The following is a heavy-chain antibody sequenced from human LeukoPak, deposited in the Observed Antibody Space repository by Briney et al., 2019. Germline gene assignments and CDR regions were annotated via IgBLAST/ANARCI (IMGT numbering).Heavy chain of an antibody. Sequence: GGSLRLSCAVSGITLSNYGMSWVRQAPGKGLEWVAAISDSGGRTNYADSVKGRFTISRDNPKNTLYLQMNSLRAEDTAVYFCAKRGVVIRVILVGFHKEAYYFDSWGQGALVTVS. CDR1: GITLSNYG. CDR2: ISDSGGRT. D-gene: IGHD3-22*01. V-gene: IGHV3-23*01. J-gene: IGHJ4*02. CDR3: AKRGVVIRVILVGFHKEAYYFDS.